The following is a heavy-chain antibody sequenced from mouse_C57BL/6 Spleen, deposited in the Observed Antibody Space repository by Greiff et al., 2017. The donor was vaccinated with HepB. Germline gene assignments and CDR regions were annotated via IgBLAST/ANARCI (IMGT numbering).Heavy chain of an antibody. CDR2: IDPEDGET. V-gene: IGHV14-2*01. Sequence: EVMLVESGAELVKPGASVKLSCTASGFNIKDYYMHWVKQRTEQGLEWIGRIDPEDGETKYAPKFQGKATITADTSSNTAYQQLSSLKSEDTAVYYCASYDYGGSFVYWGQGTTLTVSS. CDR1: GFNIKDYY. D-gene: IGHD2-4*01. J-gene: IGHJ2*01. CDR3: ASYDYGGSFVY.